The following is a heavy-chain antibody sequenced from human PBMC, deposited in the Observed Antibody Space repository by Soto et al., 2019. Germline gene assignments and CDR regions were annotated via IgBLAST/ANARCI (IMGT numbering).Heavy chain of an antibody. CDR1: GGSIGSYY. J-gene: IGHJ4*02. V-gene: IGHV4-59*01. Sequence: SETLSLTCTVSGGSIGSYYWSWIRQPPGKGLEWIGYVFYSGSTNYNPSLKSRVTISVDTSKNQFSLKLSSVTAADQAVYYCARAPDGYPYYFDYWGQGTLVTVSS. CDR3: ARAPDGYPYYFDY. D-gene: IGHD5-12*01. CDR2: VFYSGST.